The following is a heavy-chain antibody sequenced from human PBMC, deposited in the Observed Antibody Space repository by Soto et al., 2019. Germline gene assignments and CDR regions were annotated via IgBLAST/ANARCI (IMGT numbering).Heavy chain of an antibody. CDR1: GYTFTSYY. CDR2: INPSGGST. D-gene: IGHD3-22*01. CDR3: ARERYYYDSSGSPAWYGMDV. Sequence: ASVKVYCKASGYTFTSYYMHWVRQAPGQGLEWMGIINPSGGSTSYAQKFQGRVTMIRDTSTSTVYMELSSLRSEDTAVYYCARERYYYDSSGSPAWYGMDVWGQGTTVTVSS. V-gene: IGHV1-46*01. J-gene: IGHJ6*02.